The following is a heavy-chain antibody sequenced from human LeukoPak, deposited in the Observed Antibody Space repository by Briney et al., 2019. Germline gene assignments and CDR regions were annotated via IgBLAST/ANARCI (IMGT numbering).Heavy chain of an antibody. CDR1: GYSISSGYY. D-gene: IGHD3-16*01. Sequence: SETLSLTCAVSGYSISSGYYWGWIRQSPGKGLEWIGTIYHSGSTYYNPSLKSRLTISVDASNNQFSLKLSSVTAADTAVYYCARVSVGDYDYVWGSYDGGYFFDYWGQGTLVTVSS. V-gene: IGHV4-38-2*01. CDR3: ARVSVGDYDYVWGSYDGGYFFDY. J-gene: IGHJ4*02. CDR2: IYHSGST.